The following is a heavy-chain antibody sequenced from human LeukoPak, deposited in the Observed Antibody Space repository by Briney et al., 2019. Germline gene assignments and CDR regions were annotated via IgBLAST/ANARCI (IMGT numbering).Heavy chain of an antibody. CDR3: ARVMDIVVVVAANDY. CDR1: GFTFNAYA. D-gene: IGHD2-15*01. Sequence: GGSLRLSCAASGFTFNAYAMHWVRQAPGKGLDWVAVISYDGSNKYYADSVKGRFTVSRDNSKNTLYLQMNSLRAEDTAVYYCARVMDIVVVVAANDYWGQGTLVTVSS. V-gene: IGHV3-30-3*01. CDR2: ISYDGSNK. J-gene: IGHJ4*02.